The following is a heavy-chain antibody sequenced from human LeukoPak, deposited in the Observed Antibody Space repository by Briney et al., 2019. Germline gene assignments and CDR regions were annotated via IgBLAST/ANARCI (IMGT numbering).Heavy chain of an antibody. CDR1: GFTFSSYG. CDR2: ISYHGSNK. D-gene: IGHD4-17*01. V-gene: IGHV3-30*18. CDR3: AKGHDYGDSDPFDY. Sequence: GRSLRLSCAASGFTFSSYGMHWVRQAPGKGLEWVAVISYHGSNKYYADSVKGRFTISRDNSKNTLCLQMNSLRAEDTAVYYCAKGHDYGDSDPFDYWGQGTLVTVSS. J-gene: IGHJ4*02.